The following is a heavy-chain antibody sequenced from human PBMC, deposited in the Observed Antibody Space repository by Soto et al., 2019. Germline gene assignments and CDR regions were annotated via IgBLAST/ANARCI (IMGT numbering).Heavy chain of an antibody. CDR2: ISSSSSYI. Sequence: GGSLRLSCAASGFTFSSYSMNWVRQAPGKGLEWVSSISSSSSYIYYADSVKGRFTISRDNAKNSLYLQMNSLRAEDTAVYYCARDRYIVRGAFDIWGQGTMVTVSS. V-gene: IGHV3-21*01. D-gene: IGHD2-15*01. CDR1: GFTFSSYS. CDR3: ARDRYIVRGAFDI. J-gene: IGHJ3*02.